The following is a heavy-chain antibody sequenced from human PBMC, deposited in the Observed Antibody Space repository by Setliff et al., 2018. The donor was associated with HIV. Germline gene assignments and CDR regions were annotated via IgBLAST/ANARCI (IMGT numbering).Heavy chain of an antibody. J-gene: IGHJ3*02. CDR2: INSASGGT. CDR1: EYTFTDYY. Sequence: GASVKVSCKASEYTFTDYYIHWVRQAPGQGLEWMGWINSASGGTNYAQNFQGRVTVTRDTSINTAYVELNSLKSDDTAVYYCARDYLHVFDIWGQGTMVTVSS. V-gene: IGHV1-2*02. CDR3: ARDYLHVFDI.